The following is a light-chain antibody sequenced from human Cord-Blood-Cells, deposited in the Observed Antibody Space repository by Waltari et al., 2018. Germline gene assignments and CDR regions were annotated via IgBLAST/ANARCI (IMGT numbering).Light chain of an antibody. CDR1: QSVSSSY. CDR2: GAS. V-gene: IGKV3-20*01. CDR3: QQYGSSPRT. J-gene: IGKJ1*01. Sequence: EIVLTQSPGTLPLSPGDRATRSCRASQSVSSSYLAWYQQKPGQAPRLLIHGASSRATGIPDRFSGSGSGTDFTLTISRLEPEDFAVYYCQQYGSSPRTFGQGTKVEIK.